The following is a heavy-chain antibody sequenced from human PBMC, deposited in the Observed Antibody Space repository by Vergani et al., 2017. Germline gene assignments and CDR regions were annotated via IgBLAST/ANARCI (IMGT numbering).Heavy chain of an antibody. J-gene: IGHJ5*02. D-gene: IGHD3-3*01. CDR1: GGSISSSSYY. Sequence: QLQLQESGPGLVKPSETLSLTCTVSGGSISSSSYYWGWIRQPPGKGLEWIGSFYYSGSTYYNPSLKSRVTISVDTSKNQFSLKLSSVTAADTAVYYCARHSRGYYNRWFDPWGQGTLVTVSS. CDR3: ARHSRGYYNRWFDP. CDR2: FYYSGST. V-gene: IGHV4-39*01.